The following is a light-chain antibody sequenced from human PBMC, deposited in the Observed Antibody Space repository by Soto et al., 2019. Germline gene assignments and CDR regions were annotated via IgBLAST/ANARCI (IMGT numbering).Light chain of an antibody. CDR2: DAS. CDR3: QQYGSSPGA. CDR1: QSVTGSY. J-gene: IGKJ1*01. V-gene: IGKV3-20*01. Sequence: EIALTQSPGTLSLSPGERATLSCRASQSVTGSYLAWYQQRPGQAPMLLIYDASSRATDIPQRFSGRGSGTDFTLTISRLEPEDFAVYYCQQYGSSPGAFGQGTKVEIK.